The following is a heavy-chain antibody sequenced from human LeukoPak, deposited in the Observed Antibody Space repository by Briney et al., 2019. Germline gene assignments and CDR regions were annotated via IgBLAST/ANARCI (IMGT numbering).Heavy chain of an antibody. D-gene: IGHD5-24*01. V-gene: IGHV1-8*01. CDR2: MNPNSGNT. Sequence: GASVKVSCKASGYTFTSYDINWVRQATGQGLEWMEGMNPNSGNTGYAQKFQGRVTMTRNTSISTAYMELSSLRSEDTAVYYCARGIRRDGYKSSLHYWGQGTLVTVSS. CDR1: GYTFTSYD. J-gene: IGHJ4*02. CDR3: ARGIRRDGYKSSLHY.